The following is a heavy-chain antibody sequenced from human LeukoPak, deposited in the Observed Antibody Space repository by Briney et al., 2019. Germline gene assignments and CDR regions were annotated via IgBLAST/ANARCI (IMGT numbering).Heavy chain of an antibody. CDR2: ISSSGSTI. CDR1: GFTFSSYS. D-gene: IGHD1-14*01. J-gene: IGHJ3*01. V-gene: IGHV3-48*01. CDR3: TREITIGVFDV. Sequence: GGSLRLSCAASGFTFSSYSMNWVRQAPGKGLEWASYISSSGSTIYYADSVKGRFTIFRDNSKNTLYLQMNSLRAEDTAVYYCTREITIGVFDVWGQGTVVTVSS.